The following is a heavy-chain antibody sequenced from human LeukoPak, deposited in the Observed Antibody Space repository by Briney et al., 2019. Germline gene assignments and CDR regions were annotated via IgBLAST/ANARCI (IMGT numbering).Heavy chain of an antibody. D-gene: IGHD6-13*01. CDR3: ARGRRQLVRSWGY. Sequence: PWETLSLTCAVYGGSFTGYYWSWIRQPPGKGLEWIGEISHRGSTNYNPSLKSRVTISVYTSKNQFSLKLTSVTAADTAVYYCARGRRQLVRSWGYWGQGTLVTVSS. V-gene: IGHV4-34*01. CDR1: GGSFTGYY. J-gene: IGHJ4*02. CDR2: ISHRGST.